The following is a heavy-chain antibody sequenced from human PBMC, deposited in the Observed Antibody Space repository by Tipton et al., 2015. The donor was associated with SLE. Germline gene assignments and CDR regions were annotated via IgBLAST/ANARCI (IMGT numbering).Heavy chain of an antibody. V-gene: IGHV3-23*01. D-gene: IGHD7-27*01. CDR1: GFTFSSYA. J-gene: IGHJ3*02. Sequence: GSLRLSCAASGFTFSSYAMSWVRQAPGKGLGWVSAISGSGGSTYYADSVKGRFTISRDNSKNTLYLQMNSLRAEDTAVYYCAKDQGGDDAFDIWGQGTMVTVSS. CDR2: ISGSGGST. CDR3: AKDQGGDDAFDI.